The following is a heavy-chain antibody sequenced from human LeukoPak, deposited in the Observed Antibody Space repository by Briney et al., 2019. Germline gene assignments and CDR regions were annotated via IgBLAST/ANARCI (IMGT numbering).Heavy chain of an antibody. CDR3: AKHPRGMVYASFFDY. J-gene: IGHJ4*02. V-gene: IGHV3-23*01. CDR1: GFTFSSYA. CDR2: ISGSGGST. Sequence: GGSLRLSCAASGFTFSSYAMSWVRQAPGKGLEWVSAISGSGGSTYYADSVEGRFTISRDNSKNTLYLQMNSLRAEDTAVYYCAKHPRGMVYASFFDYWGQGTLVTVSS. D-gene: IGHD2-8*01.